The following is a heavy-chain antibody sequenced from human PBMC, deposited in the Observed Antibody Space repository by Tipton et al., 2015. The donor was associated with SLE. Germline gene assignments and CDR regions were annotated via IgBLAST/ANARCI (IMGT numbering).Heavy chain of an antibody. CDR1: GYSISSGYY. J-gene: IGHJ3*02. CDR2: IYHSGST. V-gene: IGHV4-38-2*02. Sequence: LRLSCAVSGYSISSGYYWGWIRQPPGKGLEWIGSIYHSGSTYYNPSLKSRVTISVDTSKNQFSLKLSPVTAADTAVYYCAREQQSDAFDIWGQGTMVTVSS. D-gene: IGHD6-13*01. CDR3: AREQQSDAFDI.